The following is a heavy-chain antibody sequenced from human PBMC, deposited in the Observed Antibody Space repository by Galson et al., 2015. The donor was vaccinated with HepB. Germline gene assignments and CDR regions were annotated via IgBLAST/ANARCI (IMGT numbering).Heavy chain of an antibody. CDR3: ALVSSAARRDAFEI. J-gene: IGHJ3*02. V-gene: IGHV3-21*01. CDR1: GFTFSSYS. D-gene: IGHD6-6*01. CDR2: ISSSSSYI. Sequence: SLRLSCAASGFTFSSYSMNWVRQAPGKGLEWVSSISSSSSYIYYADSVKGRFTIPRDNAKNSLYLQMNSLRDEDTAVYYCALVSSAARRDAFEIWGQGTMVTVSS.